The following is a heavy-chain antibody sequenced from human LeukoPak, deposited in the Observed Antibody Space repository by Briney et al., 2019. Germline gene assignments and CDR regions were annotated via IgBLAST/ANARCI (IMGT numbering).Heavy chain of an antibody. V-gene: IGHV4-59*01. J-gene: IGHJ6*02. CDR1: GGSISSYY. Sequence: PSETLSLTCTVSGGSISSYYWSWIRQPPGKGLEWIGYIYYSGSTNYNPSLKSRVTISVDTSKNQFSLKLSSVAAADTAVYYCARADGLNYYGSGSYYDYYYYYGMDVWGQGTTVTVSS. CDR2: IYYSGST. CDR3: ARADGLNYYGSGSYYDYYYYYGMDV. D-gene: IGHD3-10*01.